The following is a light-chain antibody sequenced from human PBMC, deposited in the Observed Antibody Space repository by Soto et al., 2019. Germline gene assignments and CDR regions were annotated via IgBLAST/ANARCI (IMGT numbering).Light chain of an antibody. CDR1: QAVSTSS. Sequence: EIVLTQSPATLSLSPGERVTVSCRASQAVSTSSFAWYQQKPGQAPRLLFYDDFSRATGVPDRFSVSGSGTDFTLTISRLEPEDFAVYFCQQYGDTPETFGQETKLEIK. CDR3: QQYGDTPET. CDR2: DDF. J-gene: IGKJ2*01. V-gene: IGKV3-20*01.